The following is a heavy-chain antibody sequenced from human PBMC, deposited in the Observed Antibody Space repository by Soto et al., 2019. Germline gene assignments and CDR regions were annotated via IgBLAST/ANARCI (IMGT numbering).Heavy chain of an antibody. Sequence: QAQLVESGGGVVQPGRSLRLSCAASGFTFSSYGMHWVRQAPGTGLEWVAVISYDGGLQHYADSVKGRFTISRDNSKNMVLLQMNSLGAEDTAVYYWVSDRRCGHASAPYSWGQGTLVSVSS. CDR2: ISYDGGLQ. J-gene: IGHJ4*02. V-gene: IGHV3-30*03. CDR1: GFTFSSYG. CDR3: VSDRRCGHASAPYS. D-gene: IGHD3-16*01.